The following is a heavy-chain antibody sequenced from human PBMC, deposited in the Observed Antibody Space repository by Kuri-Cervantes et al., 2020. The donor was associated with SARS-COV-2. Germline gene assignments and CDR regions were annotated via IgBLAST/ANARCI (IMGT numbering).Heavy chain of an antibody. CDR2: ISWDGGST. D-gene: IGHD6-19*01. J-gene: IGHJ4*02. CDR3: ARHDLAGTLIDI. V-gene: IGHV3-43D*03. CDR1: GFTFDDYA. Sequence: GESLKISCAASGFTFDDYAMHWVRQAPGKGLEWVSLISWDGGSTYYADSVKGRFTISRVNAKKSLYLQMNSLRVEDTAVYFCARHDLAGTLIDIWGQGALVTVSS.